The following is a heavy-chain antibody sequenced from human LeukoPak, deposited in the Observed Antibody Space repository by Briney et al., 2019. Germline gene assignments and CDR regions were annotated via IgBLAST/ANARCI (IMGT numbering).Heavy chain of an antibody. CDR1: GFTFSSFP. D-gene: IGHD3-22*01. CDR3: AKNYDSSGAFDI. J-gene: IGHJ3*02. V-gene: IGHV3-30*18. CDR2: ISYDGSNK. Sequence: GRSLRLSCAASGFTFSSFPIHWVRQAPGKGLEWVAVISYDGSNKYYADSVKGRFTISRDNSKNTLYLQMNSLRAEDTAVYYCAKNYDSSGAFDIWGQGTMVTVSS.